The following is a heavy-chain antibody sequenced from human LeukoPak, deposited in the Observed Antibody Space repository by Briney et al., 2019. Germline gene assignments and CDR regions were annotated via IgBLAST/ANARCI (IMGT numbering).Heavy chain of an antibody. D-gene: IGHD1-26*01. J-gene: IGHJ4*02. V-gene: IGHV3-30*02. CDR2: IRSDGYHT. Sequence: PGGSLRLSCVASGFVFDDYDMHWVRQAPGKGLEWVAFIRSDGYHTYYTDSVKGRFIITRDNFKNTLYLQMNSLRLEDMAVYYCAKPSGSGVDYWGRGTRVTVSS. CDR3: AKPSGSGVDY. CDR1: GFVFDDYD.